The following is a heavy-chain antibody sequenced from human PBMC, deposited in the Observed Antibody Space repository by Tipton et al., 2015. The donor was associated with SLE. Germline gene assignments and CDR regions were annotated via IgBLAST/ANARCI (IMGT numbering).Heavy chain of an antibody. D-gene: IGHD4-17*01. J-gene: IGHJ4*02. CDR3: ARGDGASAFDY. V-gene: IGHV3-30*04. Sequence: SLRLSCAASGFTFSSYAMHWVRQAPGKGLEWVAVISYDGSNKYYADSVKGRFTISRDNSKNTLYLQMNSLRAEDTAVYYCARGDGASAFDYWGPATLVPASS. CDR2: ISYDGSNK. CDR1: GFTFSSYA.